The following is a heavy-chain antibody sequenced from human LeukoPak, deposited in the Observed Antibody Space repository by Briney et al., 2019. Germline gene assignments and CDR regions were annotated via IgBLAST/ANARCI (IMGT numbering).Heavy chain of an antibody. J-gene: IGHJ6*03. CDR2: IYTSGST. Sequence: PSETLSLTYTVSGGSISSYYWSWIRQPAGKGLEWIGRIYTSGSTNYNPSLKSRVTMSVDTSKNQFSLKLSSVTAADTAVYYCAREGYYYDSSGYYGYYYYMDVWGKGTTVTVPS. CDR3: AREGYYYDSSGYYGYYYYMDV. D-gene: IGHD3-22*01. V-gene: IGHV4-4*07. CDR1: GGSISSYY.